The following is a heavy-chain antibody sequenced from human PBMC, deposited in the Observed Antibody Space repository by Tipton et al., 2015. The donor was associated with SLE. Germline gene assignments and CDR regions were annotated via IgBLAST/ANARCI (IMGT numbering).Heavy chain of an antibody. D-gene: IGHD6-19*01. CDR2: IIAYTGNT. J-gene: IGHJ4*02. V-gene: IGHV1-18*01. CDR1: GGTFSSYV. Sequence: QVQLVQSGAEVKKPGASVKVSCKASGGTFSSYVITWVRQAPGQGLEWMGGIIAYTGNTKYAQKFQGRVTLTTDASTSTTQMELRSLRSDDTAVYYCARGGSGWYEGVIDYWGQGTLVTVSS. CDR3: ARGGSGWYEGVIDY.